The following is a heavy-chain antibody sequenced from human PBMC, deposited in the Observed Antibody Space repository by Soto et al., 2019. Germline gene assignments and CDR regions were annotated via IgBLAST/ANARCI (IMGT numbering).Heavy chain of an antibody. CDR1: GFTFSSYA. J-gene: IGHJ6*02. D-gene: IGHD2-8*01. V-gene: IGHV3-23*01. Sequence: GGSLRLSCAASGFTFSSYAMSWVRQAPGKGLEWVSAISGSGGSTYYADSVKGRFTISRDNSKNTLYLQMNSLRAEDTAVYYCAKDGLYCTNGVCYLNNGRRLSYYYYYGMDVWGQGTTVTVSS. CDR2: ISGSGGST. CDR3: AKDGLYCTNGVCYLNNGRRLSYYYYYGMDV.